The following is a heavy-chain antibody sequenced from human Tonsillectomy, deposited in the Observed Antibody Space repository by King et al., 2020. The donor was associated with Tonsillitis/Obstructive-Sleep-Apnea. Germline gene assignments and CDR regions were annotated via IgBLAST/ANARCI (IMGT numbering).Heavy chain of an antibody. CDR2: IHYSGST. CDR1: GDSISGSY. J-gene: IGHJ6*02. V-gene: IGHV4-59*01. Sequence: QLQESGPGLVKPSETLSLTCTVSGDSISGSYWNWIRPPPGKGLEWIGHIHYSGSTNYNPSLKSRVTISVDMSTSQISLQLSSVTAVDTAVYYCARSPYYYGSGSYYYGMDVWGQGTTVTVSS. D-gene: IGHD3-10*01. CDR3: ARSPYYYGSGSYYYGMDV.